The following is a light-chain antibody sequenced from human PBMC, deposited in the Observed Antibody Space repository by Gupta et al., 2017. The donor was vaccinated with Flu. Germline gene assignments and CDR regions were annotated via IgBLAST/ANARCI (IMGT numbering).Light chain of an antibody. CDR1: GSDVGGYNY. J-gene: IGLJ2*01. CDR3: CSYAGSYSFV. Sequence: QSALPQPRSVSGSPGQSVTISCTGTGSDVGGYNYVSWYRQHPGEAPKLIVSDVSKRPSGVPDRFSGSKSGNTASLTISGLQVDDEADYYCCSYAGSYSFVFGGGTQLTVL. CDR2: DVS. V-gene: IGLV2-11*01.